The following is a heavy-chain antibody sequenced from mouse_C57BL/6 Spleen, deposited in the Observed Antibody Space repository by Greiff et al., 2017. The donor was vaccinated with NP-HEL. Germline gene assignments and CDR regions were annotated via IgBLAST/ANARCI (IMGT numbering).Heavy chain of an antibody. Sequence: EVKLMESGPELVKPGASVKISCKASGYSFTDYNMNWVKQSNGKSLEWIGVINPNYGTTSYNQKFKGKATLTVDQSSSTAYMQLNSLTSEDSAVYYCARGGLRSNYFDYWGQGTTLTVSS. CDR1: GYSFTDYN. D-gene: IGHD3-3*01. V-gene: IGHV1-39*01. CDR3: ARGGLRSNYFDY. J-gene: IGHJ2*01. CDR2: INPNYGTT.